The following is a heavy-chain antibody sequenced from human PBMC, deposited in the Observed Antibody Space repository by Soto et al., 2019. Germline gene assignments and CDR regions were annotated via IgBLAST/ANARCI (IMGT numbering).Heavy chain of an antibody. Sequence: QVQLVQSGAEVKKPGSSVKVSCKASGGTFSSYAISWVRQAPGQGLEWMGGIIPIFGTANYAQKFQGRVTITADNSTSTAYMELSSLRSEDTAVYYCARDGYYYDSSGYHAFDIWGQGTMVTVSS. D-gene: IGHD3-22*01. CDR2: IIPIFGTA. V-gene: IGHV1-69*06. J-gene: IGHJ3*02. CDR3: ARDGYYYDSSGYHAFDI. CDR1: GGTFSSYA.